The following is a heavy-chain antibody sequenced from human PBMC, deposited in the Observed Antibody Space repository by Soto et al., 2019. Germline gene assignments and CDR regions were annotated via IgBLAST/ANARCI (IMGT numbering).Heavy chain of an antibody. CDR1: GGAISNSTYY. Sequence: PSEPLSLTCTVSGGAISNSTYYWGWIRQPPGKRLEWIGSVSFSGSKYYNPSLKSRVTFSIDTSKTLISLKLRSVTAADTAVYYCARGSTWQGRDWFDPWGQGTLVTVSS. J-gene: IGHJ5*02. D-gene: IGHD6-13*01. V-gene: IGHV4-39*01. CDR3: ARGSTWQGRDWFDP. CDR2: VSFSGSK.